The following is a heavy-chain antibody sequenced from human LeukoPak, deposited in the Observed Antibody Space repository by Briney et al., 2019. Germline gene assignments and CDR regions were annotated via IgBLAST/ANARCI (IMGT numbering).Heavy chain of an antibody. D-gene: IGHD3-3*01. J-gene: IGHJ4*02. CDR3: AAGGAYEFRDDY. V-gene: IGHV1-69*13. CDR2: IIPIYGRA. CDR1: GYTFTSYG. Sequence: SVKVSCKASGYTFTSYGISWVRQAPGQGLEWMGKIIPIYGRANYGQKFQGRVTITADELTTTSYMELSSLTAEDMAVYYCAAGGAYEFRDDYWGQGTLVSVSS.